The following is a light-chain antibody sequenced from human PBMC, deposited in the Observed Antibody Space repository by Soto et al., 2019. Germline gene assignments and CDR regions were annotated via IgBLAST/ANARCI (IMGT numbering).Light chain of an antibody. CDR2: SNS. CDR3: AAWVDSRIDVV. Sequence: QSVLTQTPSASGTPGQRVSISCSGSSTNIGSNTVIWYQQVPGTTPKVLIYSNSQRPSGVPGRFSGSKSGTSASLAVIGLQSDDDADYDCAAWVDSRIDVVFGVGTELTVL. CDR1: STNIGSNT. J-gene: IGLJ2*01. V-gene: IGLV1-44*01.